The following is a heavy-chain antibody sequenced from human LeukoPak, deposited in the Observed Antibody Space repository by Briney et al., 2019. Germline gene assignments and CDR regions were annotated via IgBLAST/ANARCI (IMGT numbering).Heavy chain of an antibody. CDR3: ARGGYYYDSNGDYSRWKTTHPVYY. CDR1: GGPFSGYY. J-gene: IGHJ4*02. CDR2: INHSGRT. D-gene: IGHD3-22*01. Sequence: SETLSLTCAVYGGPFSGYYWCWIRKPPGKGLVCMLEINHSGRTNYNPSLKSRSTISDDTSKSQFSLKISSVTAADSAVYYCARGGYYYDSNGDYSRWKTTHPVYYWGQGTLVTVSS. V-gene: IGHV4-34*01.